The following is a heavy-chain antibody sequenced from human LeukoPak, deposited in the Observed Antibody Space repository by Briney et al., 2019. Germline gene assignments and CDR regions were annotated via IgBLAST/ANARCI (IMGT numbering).Heavy chain of an antibody. Sequence: PGGSLRLSCSASGFNFSTYAMQWVRQAPGKGLESVSGISSNGVNTYYADSVKGRFTISRDNSKNTLHLQMSSLRVEDTAVYYCVKGRGITMVRGALDSWGQGALVTVSS. V-gene: IGHV3-64D*06. D-gene: IGHD3-10*01. CDR1: GFNFSTYA. CDR3: VKGRGITMVRGALDS. J-gene: IGHJ4*02. CDR2: ISSNGVNT.